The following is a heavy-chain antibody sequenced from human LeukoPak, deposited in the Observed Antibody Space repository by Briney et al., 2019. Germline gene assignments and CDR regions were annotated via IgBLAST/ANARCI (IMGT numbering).Heavy chain of an antibody. Sequence: SETLSLTCAVYGGSFSGYYWSWIRQPPGKGLEWIGEINHGGSTNCNPSLKSQVTISVDTSKNQFSLKLRSVTAADTAVYYCARGPDDILTGDDYYYYYMDVWGKGTTVTVSS. V-gene: IGHV4-34*01. D-gene: IGHD3-9*01. CDR1: GGSFSGYY. J-gene: IGHJ6*03. CDR3: ARGPDDILTGDDYYYYYMDV. CDR2: INHGGST.